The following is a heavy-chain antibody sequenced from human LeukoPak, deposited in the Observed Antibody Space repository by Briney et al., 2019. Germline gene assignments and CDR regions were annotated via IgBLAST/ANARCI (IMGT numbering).Heavy chain of an antibody. D-gene: IGHD1-7*01. CDR2: IWYDGSNK. V-gene: IGHV3-33*01. CDR1: GFTFSSYG. Sequence: GGSLRLSCAASGFTFSSYGMHWVRQAPGKGLEWVAVIWYDGSNKYYANSVKRRFTISRDNSKNTLYLQMNRLRAEDTAVYYCARDVTISNWNYVGDAFDIWGQGTMVTVSS. J-gene: IGHJ3*02. CDR3: ARDVTISNWNYVGDAFDI.